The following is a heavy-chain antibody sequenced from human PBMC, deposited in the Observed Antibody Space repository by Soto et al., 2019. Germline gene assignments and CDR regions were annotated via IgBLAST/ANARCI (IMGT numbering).Heavy chain of an antibody. D-gene: IGHD5-12*01. CDR3: AKDWYXGYDYQGFYYYYYGMDV. J-gene: IGHJ6*02. V-gene: IGHV3-23*01. Sequence: HPGGSLRLSCAASGFTFSSYAMSWVRQAPGKGLEWVSAISGSGGSTYYADSVKGRFTISRDNSKNTLYLQMNSLRAEDTAVYYCAKDWYXGYDYQGFYYYYYGMDVWGQGTTVTVSS. CDR1: GFTFSSYA. CDR2: ISGSGGST.